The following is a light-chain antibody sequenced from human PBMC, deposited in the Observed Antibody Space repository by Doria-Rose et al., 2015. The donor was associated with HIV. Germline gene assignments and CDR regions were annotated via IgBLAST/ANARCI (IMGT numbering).Light chain of an antibody. Sequence: TQSPGTLSLSPGEIATLSCRASQSFSSTYLAWYQQKPGQAPSLLIYDGSTRATGIPDRFSASGSGTDFTLTINRLDPEDFALYYCHQYGTSWTFGQGTKVEI. V-gene: IGKV3-20*01. J-gene: IGKJ1*01. CDR3: HQYGTSWT. CDR1: QSFSSTY. CDR2: DGS.